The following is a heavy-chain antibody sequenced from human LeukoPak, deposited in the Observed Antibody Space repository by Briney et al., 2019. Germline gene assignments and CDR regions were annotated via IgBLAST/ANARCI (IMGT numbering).Heavy chain of an antibody. J-gene: IGHJ4*02. V-gene: IGHV3-64*01. CDR2: VSTNGGST. CDR1: GFTFSNYA. D-gene: IGHD3-22*01. Sequence: GGSLRLSCAASGFTFSNYAMYWVRQAPGRGLEYVSAVSTNGGSTDYANSVKGRFTISRDNSDNRVFLQMGTLRAEDMAVYYCARGGYYDSSGSFDYWGQGILVTVSS. CDR3: ARGGYYDSSGSFDY.